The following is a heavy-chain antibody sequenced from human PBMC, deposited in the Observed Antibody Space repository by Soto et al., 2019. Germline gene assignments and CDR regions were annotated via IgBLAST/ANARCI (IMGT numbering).Heavy chain of an antibody. CDR2: IAYDGSNK. Sequence: GGSLRLSCAASGFTFSSYGMYWVRQAPGKGLEWVAAIAYDGSNKYHADSVKGRFTISRDNSKNTLYLQMNSLRVEDTAVYYCTTWRSRFNFAYWGQGALVTVSS. J-gene: IGHJ4*02. CDR3: TTWRSRFNFAY. D-gene: IGHD1-26*01. CDR1: GFTFSSYG. V-gene: IGHV3-30*03.